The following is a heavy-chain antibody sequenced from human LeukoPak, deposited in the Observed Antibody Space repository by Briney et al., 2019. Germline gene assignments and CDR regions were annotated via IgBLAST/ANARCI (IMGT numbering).Heavy chain of an antibody. V-gene: IGHV4-59*01. D-gene: IGHD3-3*01. J-gene: IGHJ4*02. CDR2: IYYSGST. CDR3: ASTPYYDFWSGPTFDY. CDR1: GGSISSYY. Sequence: SETPSLTCTVSGGSISSYYWSWIRQPPGKGLEWIGYIYYSGSTNYNPSLKSRVTISVDTSKNQFSLKLSSVTAADTAVYYCASTPYYDFWSGPTFDYWGQGTLVTVSS.